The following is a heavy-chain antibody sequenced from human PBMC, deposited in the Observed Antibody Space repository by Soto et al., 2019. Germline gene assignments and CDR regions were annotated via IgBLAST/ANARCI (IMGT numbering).Heavy chain of an antibody. CDR2: ISYDGSDK. CDR1: GFTFSTYA. CDR3: AKEWVSGSYFTLDY. J-gene: IGHJ4*02. D-gene: IGHD1-26*01. Sequence: HPGGSLRLSCAASGFTFSTYAMHWVRQAPGKGLEWVAVISYDGSDKYYADSVKGRFTISRDNSKNTLYLQMNSLRAEDTAMYYCAKEWVSGSYFTLDYWGQGTLVTVS. V-gene: IGHV3-30*04.